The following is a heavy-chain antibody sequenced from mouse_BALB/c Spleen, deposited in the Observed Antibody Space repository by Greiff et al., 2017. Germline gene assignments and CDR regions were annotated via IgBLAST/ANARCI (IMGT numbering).Heavy chain of an antibody. CDR3: ARGFYGNYGGVDY. Sequence: QVQLKQSGPGLVAPSQSLSITCTVSGFSLTSYGVHWVRQPPGKGLEWLGVIWAGGSTNYNSALMSRLSISKDNSKSQVFLKMNSLQTDDTAMYYCARGFYGNYGGVDYWGQGTSVTVSS. D-gene: IGHD2-1*01. J-gene: IGHJ4*01. V-gene: IGHV2-9*02. CDR1: GFSLTSYG. CDR2: IWAGGST.